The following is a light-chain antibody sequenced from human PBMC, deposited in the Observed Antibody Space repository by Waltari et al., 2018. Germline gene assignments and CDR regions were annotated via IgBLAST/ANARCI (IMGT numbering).Light chain of an antibody. J-gene: IGKJ2*02. CDR2: GVS. Sequence: DMIMTESPATLSVSPGERATLSCRARQSVGNNLAWYQQKAGQAPRLLIYGVSTRATGVPVRCSGSGSGTEFTLTISSLQSEDFAVYYCHQYNNWPPGTFGQGTKLEIK. CDR1: QSVGNN. V-gene: IGKV3-15*01. CDR3: HQYNNWPPGT.